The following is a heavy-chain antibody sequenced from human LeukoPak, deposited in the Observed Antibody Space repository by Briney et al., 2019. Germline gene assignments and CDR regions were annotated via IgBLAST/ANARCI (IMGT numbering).Heavy chain of an antibody. CDR3: ARAPRITMVRGVIIVGNWFDP. CDR1: GRSFSGYY. Sequence: SETLSLTCAVYGRSFSGYYWTWIRQTPGKGLEWIGEINHSGITDYNPSLRSRVTISVDTSKNQFSLKLSSVTAADTAVYYCARAPRITMVRGVIIVGNWFDPWGQGTLVTVSS. CDR2: INHSGIT. D-gene: IGHD3-10*01. V-gene: IGHV4-34*01. J-gene: IGHJ5*02.